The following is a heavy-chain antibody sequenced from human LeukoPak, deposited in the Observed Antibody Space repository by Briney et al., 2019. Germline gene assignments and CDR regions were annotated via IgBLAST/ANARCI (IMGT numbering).Heavy chain of an antibody. V-gene: IGHV3-30*02. J-gene: IGHJ4*02. D-gene: IGHD3-22*01. CDR1: GFTFSTYG. CDR3: AKDKGMDYYDSSGYYYFDY. Sequence: TGGSLRLSCAASGFTFSTYGMHWVRQAPGKGLEWVAFIRYDGSNKYYADSVKGRFTISRDNSKNTLYLQMNSLRAEDTAVYYCAKDKGMDYYDSSGYYYFDYWGQGTLVTVSS. CDR2: IRYDGSNK.